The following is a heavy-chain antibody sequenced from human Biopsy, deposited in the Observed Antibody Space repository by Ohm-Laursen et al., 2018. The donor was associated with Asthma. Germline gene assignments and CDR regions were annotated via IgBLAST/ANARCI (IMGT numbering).Heavy chain of an antibody. V-gene: IGHV3-21*01. CDR2: ITDTSRYI. Sequence: SLRLSCAASGFTFSHYNMNWVRQAPGKGLEWVSSITDTSRYIKYAESVKGRFTISRDNSKDTLYLQVNSLRGDDTAVYYCARGKTWGRSYYFDYWGQGTLVTVSS. J-gene: IGHJ4*02. CDR3: ARGKTWGRSYYFDY. D-gene: IGHD6-6*01. CDR1: GFTFSHYN.